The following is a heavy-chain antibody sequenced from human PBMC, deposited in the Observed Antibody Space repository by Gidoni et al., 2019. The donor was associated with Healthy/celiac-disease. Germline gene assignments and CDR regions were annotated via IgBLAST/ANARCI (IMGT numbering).Heavy chain of an antibody. J-gene: IGHJ6*02. Sequence: QVQLVESGGGVVQPGRSLRLCCAASGCTFSRYGMHWVRQATGKGLEWVAVIWYDGSNKYYADSVKGRFTISRDNSKNTRYLQMNSLRAEDTAVYYCAREDPAIVLMVYARARSGGMDVWGQGTTVTVSS. CDR2: IWYDGSNK. CDR1: GCTFSRYG. D-gene: IGHD2-8*01. CDR3: AREDPAIVLMVYARARSGGMDV. V-gene: IGHV3-33*01.